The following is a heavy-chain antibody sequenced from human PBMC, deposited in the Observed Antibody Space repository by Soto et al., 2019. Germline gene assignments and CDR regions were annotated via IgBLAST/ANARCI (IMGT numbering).Heavy chain of an antibody. J-gene: IGHJ5*02. Sequence: SLKISCTCFGYTFTTFWISWVLQMPVRGLEWMGRIDPRDSYTNYSPSFQGHVTISVDKSISTAYLQWGSLKASDTAMYYCARLYCSSSTCDSWFDPWGQGTLVTVSS. CDR1: GYTFTTFW. CDR2: IDPRDSYT. V-gene: IGHV5-10-1*01. D-gene: IGHD2-2*01. CDR3: ARLYCSSSTCDSWFDP.